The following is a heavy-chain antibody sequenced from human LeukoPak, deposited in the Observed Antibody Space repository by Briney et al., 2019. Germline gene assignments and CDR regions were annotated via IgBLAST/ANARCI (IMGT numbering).Heavy chain of an antibody. V-gene: IGHV4-4*02. J-gene: IGHJ4*02. Sequence: PSETLSLTCGVSGDSITNDNWWTWVRQAPGKGLEWIGQIHHGGTTIYNPSLKSRVTMSVDKSKNQFSLKLISMTAADTAVYYCARDLGKSALDYFDYWGQGTLVTVSS. CDR3: ARDLGKSALDYFDY. D-gene: IGHD3-16*01. CDR1: GDSITNDNW. CDR2: IHHGGTT.